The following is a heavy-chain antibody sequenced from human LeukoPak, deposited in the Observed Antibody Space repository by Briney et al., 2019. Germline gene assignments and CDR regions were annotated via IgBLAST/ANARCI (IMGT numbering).Heavy chain of an antibody. Sequence: GGSLRLSCAASGFTLRSYAMSCVRQAPGKGLEWVSGVSGSGGSTYYADSVKGRFTISRDSSKNTLYLQMNSLRVGDTAAYYCAKDGLTPNWGQGTLVTVSS. CDR3: AKDGLTPN. V-gene: IGHV3-23*01. CDR1: GFTLRSYA. D-gene: IGHD3-9*01. CDR2: VSGSGGST. J-gene: IGHJ4*02.